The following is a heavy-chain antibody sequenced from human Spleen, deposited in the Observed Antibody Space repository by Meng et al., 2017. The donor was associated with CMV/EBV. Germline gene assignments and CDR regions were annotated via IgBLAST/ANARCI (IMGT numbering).Heavy chain of an antibody. Sequence: SVQVSCKASGGTFGSNALSWVRQAPGQGLEWMGGIIPILGLSTYAQRFQGRVTITADKSTGTGYMEVPSLRFDDTAVYYCVTYQYDSGWTEDSWGQGTLVTVSS. V-gene: IGHV1-69*10. CDR2: IIPILGLS. D-gene: IGHD3-16*01. J-gene: IGHJ4*02. CDR3: VTYQYDSGWTEDS. CDR1: GGTFGSNA.